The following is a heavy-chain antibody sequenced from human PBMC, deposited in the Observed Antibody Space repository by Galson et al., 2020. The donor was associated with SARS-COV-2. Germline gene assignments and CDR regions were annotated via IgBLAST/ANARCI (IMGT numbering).Heavy chain of an antibody. CDR1: GFSVTSNY. CDR3: ARIRVGSTDRFDP. J-gene: IGHJ5*02. Sequence: GGSLRLSCSASGFSVTSNYMTWVRQAPGKGLEWVSHYYSGGSTYYADSVKGRFTISRDNSKNTLYLQMNSLTVQDTAVYYCARIRVGSTDRFDPWGQGTLVTVSS. CDR2: YYSGGST. V-gene: IGHV3-53*01. D-gene: IGHD1-26*01.